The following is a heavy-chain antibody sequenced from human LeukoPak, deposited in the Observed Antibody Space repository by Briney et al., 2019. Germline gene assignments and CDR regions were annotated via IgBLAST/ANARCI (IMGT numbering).Heavy chain of an antibody. V-gene: IGHV3-11*01. D-gene: IGHD4-17*01. CDR3: ARGDYDAFDI. Sequence: LSLTCTVSGGSISSGGYYWSWIRQAPGTGLEWVSYISSSGSTIYYADSVKGRFTISRDNAKNSLYLQMNSLRAEDTAVYYCARGDYDAFDIWGQGTMVTVSS. CDR1: GGSISSGGYY. J-gene: IGHJ3*02. CDR2: ISSSGSTI.